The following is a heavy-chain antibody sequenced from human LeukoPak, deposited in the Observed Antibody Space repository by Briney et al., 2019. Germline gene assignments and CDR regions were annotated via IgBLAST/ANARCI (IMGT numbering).Heavy chain of an antibody. CDR3: ARSDTSGYYHIPIDY. V-gene: IGHV3-48*03. CDR1: GFTFSSYQ. J-gene: IGHJ4*02. Sequence: GGSLRLSCAASGFTFSSYQMNWVRQAPGKGLEWVSYISSSGSTIYYADSVKGRFTISRDSAKNSLYLQMNSLRAEDTAVYYCARSDTSGYYHIPIDYWGQGTLVTISS. D-gene: IGHD3-22*01. CDR2: ISSSGSTI.